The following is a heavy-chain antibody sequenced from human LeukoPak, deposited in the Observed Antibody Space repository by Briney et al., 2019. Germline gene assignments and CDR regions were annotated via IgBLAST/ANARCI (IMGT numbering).Heavy chain of an antibody. J-gene: IGHJ3*02. V-gene: IGHV3-66*01. CDR2: IYANGDT. CDR3: ARNPDWDVALDI. Sequence: GGSLRLSCAASGLTVSSNYMHWVRQAPGKALEWVSVIYANGDTYYGDSGKDRFSISRDTSKNIVYLQMNSLRAEDTAVYYCARNPDWDVALDIWGQGTMVTVSS. D-gene: IGHD3-9*01. CDR1: GLTVSSNY.